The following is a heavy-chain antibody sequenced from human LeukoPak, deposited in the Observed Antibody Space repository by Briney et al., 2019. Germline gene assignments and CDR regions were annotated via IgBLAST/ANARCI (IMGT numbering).Heavy chain of an antibody. V-gene: IGHV1-2*02. Sequence: ASVKVSCKASGYTFTGYYMHWVRQAPGQGLEWMRWINPNSGGTNYAQKFQGRVTMTRDTSISTAYMELSRLRSDDTAVYYCARDPGYSSSWYFDYWGQGTLVTVSS. CDR1: GYTFTGYY. J-gene: IGHJ4*02. D-gene: IGHD6-13*01. CDR3: ARDPGYSSSWYFDY. CDR2: INPNSGGT.